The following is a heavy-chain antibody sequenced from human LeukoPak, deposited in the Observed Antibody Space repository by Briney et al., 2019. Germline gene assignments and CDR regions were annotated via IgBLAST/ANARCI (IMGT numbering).Heavy chain of an antibody. CDR3: ARHGWGVSMNVPTNYYYMDV. CDR1: GYSFTSYW. CDR2: IYPGDSDT. J-gene: IGHJ6*03. V-gene: IGHV5-51*01. Sequence: GESLKISCKGSGYSFTSYWIGWVRQMPGKGLEWMGIIYPGDSDTRYSPSFQGQVTISADKSISTAYLQWSSLKASDTAMYYCARHGWGVSMNVPTNYYYMDVWGKGTTVTISS. D-gene: IGHD3-10*01.